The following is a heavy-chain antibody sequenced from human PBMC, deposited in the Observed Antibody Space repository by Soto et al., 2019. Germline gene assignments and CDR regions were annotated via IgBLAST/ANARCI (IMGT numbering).Heavy chain of an antibody. V-gene: IGHV1-69*01. Sequence: QVQLVQSGAEVKKPGSSVKVSCKASGGTFSSYAISWVRQAPGQGLEWMGGIIPIFGTANYAQKFQGRVTSTGDESPSTAYMELSTLRSEDTAVYYCVRARGSRSWFFLVGDFDLWGRGTLVTVSS. CDR3: VRARGSRSWFFLVGDFDL. CDR2: IIPIFGTA. J-gene: IGHJ2*01. D-gene: IGHD6-13*01. CDR1: GGTFSSYA.